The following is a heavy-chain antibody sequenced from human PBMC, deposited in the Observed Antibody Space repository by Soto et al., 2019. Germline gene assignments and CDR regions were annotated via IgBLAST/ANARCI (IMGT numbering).Heavy chain of an antibody. CDR2: ISYDGSNK. Sequence: GGSLRLSCAASGFTFSSYGMHWVRQAPGKGLEWVAVISYDGSNKYYADSVKGRFTISRDNSKNTLYLQMNSLRAEDTAVYYCAKDMTTVTTAFDYWGQGTQVTVSS. CDR3: AKDMTTVTTAFDY. V-gene: IGHV3-30*18. CDR1: GFTFSSYG. D-gene: IGHD4-4*01. J-gene: IGHJ4*02.